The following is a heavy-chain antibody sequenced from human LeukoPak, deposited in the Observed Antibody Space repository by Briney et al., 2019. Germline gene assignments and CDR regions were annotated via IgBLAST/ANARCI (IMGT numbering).Heavy chain of an antibody. D-gene: IGHD3-22*01. CDR1: GFTLSDYY. J-gene: IGHJ3*02. CDR2: ISSSANTI. V-gene: IGHV3-11*04. Sequence: PGGSLRLSCAASGFTLSDYYMSWIRQAPGKGLEWLSYISSSANTIYYADSVKGRFTVSRDNAKNSLYLQMDSLRVEDTAVYYCATDREDYDSSGYYLSDAFDIWGQGTMVTVSS. CDR3: ATDREDYDSSGYYLSDAFDI.